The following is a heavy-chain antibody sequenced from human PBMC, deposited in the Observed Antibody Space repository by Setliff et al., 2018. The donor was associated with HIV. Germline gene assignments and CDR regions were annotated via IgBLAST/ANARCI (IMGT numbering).Heavy chain of an antibody. V-gene: IGHV1-18*01. Sequence: ASVKVSCKTSGYTFSDYGMSWVRQAPGQGLTWMAWISPSNGNTEYAEEFQGRVLVTTDTSTRTAYMELRKLRHDDTALYYCARGDRNWTPLDGFDIWGQGTLVTVSS. J-gene: IGHJ3*02. CDR2: ISPSNGNT. CDR1: GYTFSDYG. D-gene: IGHD1-1*01. CDR3: ARGDRNWTPLDGFDI.